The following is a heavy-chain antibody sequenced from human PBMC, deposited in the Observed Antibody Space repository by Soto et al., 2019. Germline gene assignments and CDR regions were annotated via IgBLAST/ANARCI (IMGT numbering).Heavy chain of an antibody. J-gene: IGHJ3*02. Sequence: QLQLQESGSGLVKPSQTLSLTCAVSGGSISSGGYSWSWIRQPPGKGLEWIGYIYHSGSTYYNPSLKSRGTISVDRSKNQFSLKLSSVTAADTAVYYCASRSDSSGYYDGDAFDIWGQGTMVTVSS. CDR2: IYHSGST. D-gene: IGHD3-22*01. CDR1: GGSISSGGYS. CDR3: ASRSDSSGYYDGDAFDI. V-gene: IGHV4-30-2*01.